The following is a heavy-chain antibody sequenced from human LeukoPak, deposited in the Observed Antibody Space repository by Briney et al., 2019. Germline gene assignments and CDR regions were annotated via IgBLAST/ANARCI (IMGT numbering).Heavy chain of an antibody. Sequence: TETLSLTCTVSGGSISGYYWNWIRQPAGKGLEWIGRIYSSGTTNYNPSLKSRVTMSVDTSKNQFSLKLNSVTAADTAVYYCATDASGWYYFDYWGQGTLVTVS. D-gene: IGHD6-19*01. CDR3: ATDASGWYYFDY. J-gene: IGHJ4*02. CDR1: GGSISGYY. CDR2: IYSSGTT. V-gene: IGHV4-4*07.